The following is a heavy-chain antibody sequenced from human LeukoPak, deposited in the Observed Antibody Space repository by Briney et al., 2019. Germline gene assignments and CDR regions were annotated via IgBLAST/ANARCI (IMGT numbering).Heavy chain of an antibody. CDR3: ATSREQWLVRWGGEFDY. Sequence: GESLKISCKGSGYSFTSYWIGWVRQMPGKDLEWMGIIYPGDSDTRYSPSFQGQVTISADKSISTAYLQWSSLKASDTAMYYCATSREQWLVRWGGEFDYWGQGTPVTVSS. D-gene: IGHD6-19*01. J-gene: IGHJ4*02. CDR1: GYSFTSYW. CDR2: IYPGDSDT. V-gene: IGHV5-51*01.